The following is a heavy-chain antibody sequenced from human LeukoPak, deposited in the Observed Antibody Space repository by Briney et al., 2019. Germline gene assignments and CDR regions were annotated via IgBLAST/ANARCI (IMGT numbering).Heavy chain of an antibody. D-gene: IGHD5/OR15-5a*01. CDR1: GFTFSSFS. J-gene: IGHJ4*02. CDR3: AKDLIPSVV. V-gene: IGHV3-23*01. Sequence: GGSLRLSCAASGFTFSSFSMNWVRQAPGKGLEWVSTISDSGGSTYYADSVKGRFTISRDNSKNTLYLQVNSLRAEDTAVYYCAKDLIPSVVWGQGTLVTVSS. CDR2: ISDSGGST.